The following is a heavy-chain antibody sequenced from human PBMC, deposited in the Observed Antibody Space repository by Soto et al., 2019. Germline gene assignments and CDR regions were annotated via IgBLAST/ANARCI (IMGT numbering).Heavy chain of an antibody. CDR1: GGTFSSYA. D-gene: IGHD3-22*01. Sequence: QVQLVQSGAEVKKPGSSVKVSCKASGGTFSSYAISWVRQAPGQGLEWMGGIIPIFGTANYAQKFQGRVTVTADESTSTAYMELSSLRSEDTAVYYCASYYDSSGYYRTSYFDDWGQVTLVTVSS. V-gene: IGHV1-69*01. J-gene: IGHJ4*02. CDR2: IIPIFGTA. CDR3: ASYYDSSGYYRTSYFDD.